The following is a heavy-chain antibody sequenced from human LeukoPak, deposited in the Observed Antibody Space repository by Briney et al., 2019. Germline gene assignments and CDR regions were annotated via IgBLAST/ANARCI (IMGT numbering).Heavy chain of an antibody. CDR3: AKSVRFGELPPFDY. V-gene: IGHV3-23*01. D-gene: IGHD3-10*01. J-gene: IGHJ4*02. Sequence: GGSLRLSCAASGFTFSSYAMSWVRQAPGKGLEWVSAISGSGGSTYYADSVKGRFTIPRDNSKNTLYLQMNSLRAEDTAVYYCAKSVRFGELPPFDYWGQGTLVTVSS. CDR1: GFTFSSYA. CDR2: ISGSGGST.